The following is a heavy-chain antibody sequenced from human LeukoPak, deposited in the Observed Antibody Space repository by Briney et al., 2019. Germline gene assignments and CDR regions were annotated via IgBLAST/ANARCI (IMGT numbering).Heavy chain of an antibody. V-gene: IGHV3-7*03. CDR1: GFTVSSNY. D-gene: IGHD5-24*01. J-gene: IGHJ4*02. CDR2: IKPDGSEK. CDR3: ARGQYTDGLSY. Sequence: GGSLRLSCAASGFTVSSNYMSWVRQAPGKGLEWVAIIKPDGSEKYYVDSVKGRFTISRDNAENSLFLQMNGLRPEDTAVFYCARGQYTDGLSYWGQGTLVTVSS.